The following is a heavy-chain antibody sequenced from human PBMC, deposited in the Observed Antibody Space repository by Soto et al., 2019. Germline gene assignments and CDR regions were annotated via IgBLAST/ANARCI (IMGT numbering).Heavy chain of an antibody. CDR3: AKSTANFRQDRIDAFDI. CDR2: ISGSGGST. J-gene: IGHJ3*02. D-gene: IGHD1-1*01. CDR1: GFTFSSYA. V-gene: IGHV3-23*01. Sequence: GGSLRLSCAASGFTFSSYAMSWVRQAPGKGLEWVSAISGSGGSTYYADSVKGRFTISRDNSKNTLYLQMNSLRAEDTAVYYCAKSTANFRQDRIDAFDIWGQGTMVTVSS.